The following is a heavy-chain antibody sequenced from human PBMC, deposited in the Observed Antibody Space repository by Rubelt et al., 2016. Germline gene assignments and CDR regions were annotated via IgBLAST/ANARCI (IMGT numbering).Heavy chain of an antibody. Sequence: QMVASGGGLVRPGGSLRLSCSASGFTFSNFWMNWVRQAPGKGLAWVANIKNDGSEEYFVESVRGRFSISRDNAKNSLSLQRNSLRAEDTAVYYCARGSRGDYYYYMDVWGKGTTVTVSS. CDR3: ARGSRGDYYYYMDV. CDR1: GFTFSNFW. CDR2: IKNDGSEE. V-gene: IGHV3-7*01. J-gene: IGHJ6*03. D-gene: IGHD3-10*01.